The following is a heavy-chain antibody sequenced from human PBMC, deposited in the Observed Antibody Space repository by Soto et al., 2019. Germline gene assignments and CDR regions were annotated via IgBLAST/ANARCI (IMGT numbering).Heavy chain of an antibody. CDR3: AKDGGGGFIAGIDY. CDR1: GFTFSTYA. CDR2: IRGSGDTT. Sequence: GGSLRLSCAASGFTFSTYAMSWVRQAPGKGLEWVSAIRGSGDTTYYADSVKGRFTISRDNSKNTLYLQMNSLRAEDTAVFYCAKDGGGGFIAGIDYWGQGXLVTVSS. J-gene: IGHJ4*02. D-gene: IGHD3-16*01. V-gene: IGHV3-23*01.